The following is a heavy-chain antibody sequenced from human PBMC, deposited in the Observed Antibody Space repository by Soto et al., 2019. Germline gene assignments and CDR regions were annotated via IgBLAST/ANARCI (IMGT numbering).Heavy chain of an antibody. D-gene: IGHD4-17*01. CDR1: GFTFSSYG. Sequence: PGGSLRLSCAASGFTFSSYGMHWVRQAPGKGLEWVAVIWYDGSNKYYADSVKGRFTISRDNSKNTLYLQMNSLRAEDTAVYYCAPSGRYGDYVSGMDVWGQGTTVTVSS. V-gene: IGHV3-33*01. CDR3: APSGRYGDYVSGMDV. CDR2: IWYDGSNK. J-gene: IGHJ6*02.